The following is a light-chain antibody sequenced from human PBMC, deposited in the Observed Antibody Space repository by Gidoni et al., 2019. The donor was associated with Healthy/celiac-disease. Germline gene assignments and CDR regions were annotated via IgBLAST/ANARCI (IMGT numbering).Light chain of an antibody. Sequence: EILLTQSPGTLSLSPGESATLSCRASQCVSSSYLAWYQQKPGQAPRLLIYGASSRATGIPDRFSGSGSGTDFTLTISRLEPEDFAVYYCQQYDSSSYTFGQGTKLEIK. CDR2: GAS. CDR1: QCVSSSY. CDR3: QQYDSSSYT. V-gene: IGKV3-20*01. J-gene: IGKJ2*01.